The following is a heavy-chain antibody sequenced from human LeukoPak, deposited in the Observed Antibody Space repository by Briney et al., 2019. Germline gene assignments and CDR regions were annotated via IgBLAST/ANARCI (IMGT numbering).Heavy chain of an antibody. CDR2: IKKDGSEQ. CDR1: GFSFSDHW. J-gene: IGHJ4*02. Sequence: GGSLRLSCVASGFSFSDHWMNWFRQAPGKGLEWVATIKKDGSEQYYVDSMKGRLTISRDNAKNSVYLQIHNLRAEDTAVYCARDLGWLQSDYWGQGTLVTVSS. V-gene: IGHV3-7*01. D-gene: IGHD5-24*01. CDR3: ARDLGWLQSDY.